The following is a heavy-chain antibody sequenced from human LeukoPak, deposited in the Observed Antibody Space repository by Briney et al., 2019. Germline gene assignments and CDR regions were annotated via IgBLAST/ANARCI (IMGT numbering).Heavy chain of an antibody. J-gene: IGHJ6*02. CDR2: INPNSGGT. Sequence: ASVKLSCKASGYTFTGYYMHWVRQAPGQGLEWMGCINPNSGGTNYAQKFQGRVTMTRDTSISTAYMELSRLRSDDTAVYYCARALCSGGSCYYYYYGMGVWGQGTTVTVAS. V-gene: IGHV1-2*02. CDR3: ARALCSGGSCYYYYYGMGV. D-gene: IGHD2-15*01. CDR1: GYTFTGYY.